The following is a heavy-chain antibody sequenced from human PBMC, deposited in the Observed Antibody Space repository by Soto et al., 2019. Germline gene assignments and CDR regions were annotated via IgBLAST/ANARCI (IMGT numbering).Heavy chain of an antibody. J-gene: IGHJ4*02. CDR2: IYYGEST. V-gene: IGHV4-31*03. CDR3: ARGRDCSTSSCSLDLRLGYYFDK. D-gene: IGHD2-2*01. Sequence: QVQLQESGPGLVKPSQTLSLTCTVSGGSISSGGYYWSWIRQHPGKGLEWIGYIYYGESTYYNPSLMSRVTISVDTSKNQFSLKLSSVTAADTAVYYCARGRDCSTSSCSLDLRLGYYFDKWGQGTLVTVSS. CDR1: GGSISSGGYY.